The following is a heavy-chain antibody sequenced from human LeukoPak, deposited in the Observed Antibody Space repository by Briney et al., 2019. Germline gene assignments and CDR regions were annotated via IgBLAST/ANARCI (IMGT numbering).Heavy chain of an antibody. Sequence: SETLSLTCTVSGGSIRSGDYCWSWIRQPPGKGLEWIGYIYYSGGTDYNPSLSSRVIISVDTSKNQFSLKLSSVTAADTALYYCAREREYSGYGSGGIVDSWGQGTLVTVSS. D-gene: IGHD5-12*01. CDR2: IYYSGGT. CDR1: GGSIRSGDYC. CDR3: AREREYSGYGSGGIVDS. J-gene: IGHJ4*02. V-gene: IGHV4-30-4*01.